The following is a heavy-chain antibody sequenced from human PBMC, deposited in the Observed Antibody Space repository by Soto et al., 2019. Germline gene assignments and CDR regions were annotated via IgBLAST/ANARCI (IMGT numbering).Heavy chain of an antibody. J-gene: IGHJ4*02. Sequence: GSLRVSCTASGFTFGDYAMSWVRQAPGKGLEWVGFIRSKAYGGTTEYAASVKGRFTISRDDSKSIAYLQMNSLKTEDTAVYYCTRDPEYYDFWTGYYPSWSLDYWGQGTLVTVSS. D-gene: IGHD3-3*01. CDR3: TRDPEYYDFWTGYYPSWSLDY. CDR1: GFTFGDYA. CDR2: IRSKAYGGTT. V-gene: IGHV3-49*04.